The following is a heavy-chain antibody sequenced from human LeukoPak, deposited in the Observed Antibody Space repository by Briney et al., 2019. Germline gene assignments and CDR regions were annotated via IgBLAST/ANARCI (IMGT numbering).Heavy chain of an antibody. J-gene: IGHJ3*02. CDR2: IYPGDSDT. D-gene: IGHD3-16*01. Sequence: GGSLQISFKGSGYRFTSYWIGWVRQMPGKGLEWMGIIYPGDSDTRYSPSFQGQVTISADKSISTAYLQWSSLKASDTAMYYCARGPRLGAFDIWGQGTMVTVSS. CDR1: GYRFTSYW. V-gene: IGHV5-51*01. CDR3: ARGPRLGAFDI.